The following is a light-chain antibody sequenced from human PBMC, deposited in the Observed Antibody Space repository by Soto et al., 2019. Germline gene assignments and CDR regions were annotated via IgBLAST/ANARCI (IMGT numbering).Light chain of an antibody. CDR2: LNT. J-gene: IGLJ1*01. CDR1: SSNIGRNP. V-gene: IGLV1-44*01. CDR3: AAWDDKVYV. Sequence: QSVLTQPPSASGTPGQRVIISCSGGSSNIGRNPVNWYQKFPGTAPKLLISLNTQRPSGVPDRFSGSKSGTSASLAISGLRSEDEADYYCAAWDDKVYVFGTGTKVTVL.